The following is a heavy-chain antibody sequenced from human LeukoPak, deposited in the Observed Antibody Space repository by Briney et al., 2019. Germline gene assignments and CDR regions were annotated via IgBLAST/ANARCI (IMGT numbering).Heavy chain of an antibody. D-gene: IGHD2-2*01. Sequence: GESLKVSCKGSGYSFTSYWIGWVRQMPGKGLEWMGIIYPGDSDTRYSPSFQGQVTISADKSISTAYLQWSSLKASDTAMYYCARPHYCSITSCYHYDYWGQGTLVTVSS. V-gene: IGHV5-51*01. CDR2: IYPGDSDT. J-gene: IGHJ4*02. CDR3: ARPHYCSITSCYHYDY. CDR1: GYSFTSYW.